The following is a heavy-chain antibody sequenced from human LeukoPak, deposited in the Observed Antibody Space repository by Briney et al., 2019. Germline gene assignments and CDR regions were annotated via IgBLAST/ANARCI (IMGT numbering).Heavy chain of an antibody. J-gene: IGHJ4*02. D-gene: IGHD3-3*01. CDR3: VWSGQFDY. CDR1: GFSFITYG. CDR2: IRYDGSNR. Sequence: GGSLRLSCAASGFSFITYGIHWVRQAPGKGLEWVAFIRYDGSNRFYADSVRGRFTISRDNSKNTVYLQMNSLRAEDTAVYYCVWSGQFDYWGQGTLVTVSS. V-gene: IGHV3-30*02.